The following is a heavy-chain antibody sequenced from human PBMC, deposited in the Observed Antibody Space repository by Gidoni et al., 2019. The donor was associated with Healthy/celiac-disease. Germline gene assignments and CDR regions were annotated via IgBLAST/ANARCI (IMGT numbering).Heavy chain of an antibody. D-gene: IGHD3-10*01. CDR2: LYYSGST. CDR3: ARDRDSSGIWGY. Sequence: QVQLQESGPGLVKPSQTLYPTFTVPGGSISSGGYYWRWIRQHPGEGLEWIGYLYYSGSTYYNPSLKSRVTISVDTSKNQFSLKLGSVTAADTAVYYCARDRDSSGIWGYWGQGTLVTVSS. J-gene: IGHJ4*02. V-gene: IGHV4-31*03. CDR1: GGSISSGGYY.